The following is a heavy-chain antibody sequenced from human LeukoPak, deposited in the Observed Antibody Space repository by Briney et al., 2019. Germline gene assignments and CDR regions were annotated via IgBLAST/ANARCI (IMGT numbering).Heavy chain of an antibody. J-gene: IGHJ4*02. CDR3: ARRPFYVDSYYFDY. V-gene: IGHV3-7*03. CDR2: IKQDGSEK. CDR1: GFTFSSYW. Sequence: GGSLRLSCAASGFTFSSYWMSWVGQVPGKGLEWVANIKQDGSEKYYVDSVEGRFPISRDNPKNSLYLQMNSLRAEDTAVYYCARRPFYVDSYYFDYWAQGPLVTVSS. D-gene: IGHD4-17*01.